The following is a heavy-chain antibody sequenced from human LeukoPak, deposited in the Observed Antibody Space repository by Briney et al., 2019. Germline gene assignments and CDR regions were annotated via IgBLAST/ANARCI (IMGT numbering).Heavy chain of an antibody. J-gene: IGHJ4*02. CDR2: LSTSGST. CDR1: GGSICNYY. D-gene: IGHD3-10*01. Sequence: PSETLSLTCTVSGGSICNYYWNWIRQPAGKGLEWIGRLSTSGSTNYRPSLKSRVTLSLDTSKNQFSLNLRSVTAADTAIYFCARRHPYYYGSGTYSREDWGQGTLVTVSS. CDR3: ARRHPYYYGSGTYSRED. V-gene: IGHV4-4*07.